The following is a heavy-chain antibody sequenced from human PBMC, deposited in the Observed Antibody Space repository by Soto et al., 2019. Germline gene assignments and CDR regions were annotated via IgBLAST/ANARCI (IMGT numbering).Heavy chain of an antibody. J-gene: IGHJ4*02. D-gene: IGHD3-10*01. CDR2: INHSGST. CDR1: GGCFSGYY. Sequence: SDTLALTCAVYGGCFSGYYWSWIRQPPGKGLEWIGEINHSGSTNYNPSLKSRVTISVDTSKNQFSLKLSSVTAADTAVYYCARGSKWFGMDYWGQG. V-gene: IGHV4-34*01. CDR3: ARGSKWFGMDY.